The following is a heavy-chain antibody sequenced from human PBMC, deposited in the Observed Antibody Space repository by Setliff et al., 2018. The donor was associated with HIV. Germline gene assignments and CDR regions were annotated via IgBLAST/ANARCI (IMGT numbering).Heavy chain of an antibody. V-gene: IGHV1-69*05. Sequence: ASVKVSCKASGYTFSDYFIHWVRQAPGQGLEWMGGIMTIFSTTNYARKFQGRVTITTDESTGTAYMELSNLRSEDTAVYYCATEGAGGSYQRASALDLWGQGTMVTVSS. CDR3: ATEGAGGSYQRASALDL. J-gene: IGHJ3*01. D-gene: IGHD1-26*01. CDR2: IMTIFSTT. CDR1: GYTFSDYF.